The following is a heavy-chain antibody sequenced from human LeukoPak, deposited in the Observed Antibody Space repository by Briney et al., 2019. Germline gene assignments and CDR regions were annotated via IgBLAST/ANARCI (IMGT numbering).Heavy chain of an antibody. CDR1: GGTFSSYA. Sequence: GASVKVSCKASGGTFSSYAISWVRQAPGQGLEWMGGIIPIFGTANYAQKFQGRVTITTDESTSTAYMELSSLRSEGTAVYYCARTRALYCSSTSCYSRQLDYWGQGTLVTVSS. J-gene: IGHJ4*02. CDR2: IIPIFGTA. D-gene: IGHD2-2*01. CDR3: ARTRALYCSSTSCYSRQLDY. V-gene: IGHV1-69*05.